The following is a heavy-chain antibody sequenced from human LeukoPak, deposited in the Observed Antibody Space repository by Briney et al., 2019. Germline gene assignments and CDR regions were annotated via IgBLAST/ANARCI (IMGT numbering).Heavy chain of an antibody. Sequence: PGRALRLSCAASGFTFTSYALHWVRQAPGKGLEWVTLIHYDGGNNHYAYSEKGRFTISRDNYKNTVYLQMDSLRAEDTAVYYCARDRSYYDSRGYYYYGMDVWGQGTTVTVS. D-gene: IGHD3-22*01. CDR3: ARDRSYYDSRGYYYYGMDV. CDR1: GFTFTSYA. J-gene: IGHJ6*02. V-gene: IGHV3-30-3*01. CDR2: IHYDGGNN.